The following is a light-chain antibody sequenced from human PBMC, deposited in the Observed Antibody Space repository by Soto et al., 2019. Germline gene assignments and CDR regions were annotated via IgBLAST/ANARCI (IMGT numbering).Light chain of an antibody. Sequence: DIQMTQSPSTLSASLVDTVTVTCRASQSVSGWLAWYQQKPGGAPKLLIHGVSKLENGTPSRFSGSGLATDFTLTINTLQPEDFAVYFCQQTYMVPYTFGQGTKVDIK. CDR3: QQTYMVPYT. V-gene: IGKV1-5*01. CDR1: QSVSGW. CDR2: GVS. J-gene: IGKJ2*01.